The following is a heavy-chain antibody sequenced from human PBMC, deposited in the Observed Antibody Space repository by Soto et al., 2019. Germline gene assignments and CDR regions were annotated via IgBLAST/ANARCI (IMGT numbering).Heavy chain of an antibody. V-gene: IGHV1-69*12. D-gene: IGHD5-18*01. CDR1: GGTFSSYA. CDR3: ARTNTAMVTGWFDP. J-gene: IGHJ5*02. Sequence: QVQLVQSGAEVKKPGSSVKVSCKASGGTFSSYAISWVRQAPGQGLEWMGGIIPIFGTANYAQKFQGRVTITADEATSTADRELSSLRSEDTAMYYCARTNTAMVTGWFDPWGQGTLVTVSS. CDR2: IIPIFGTA.